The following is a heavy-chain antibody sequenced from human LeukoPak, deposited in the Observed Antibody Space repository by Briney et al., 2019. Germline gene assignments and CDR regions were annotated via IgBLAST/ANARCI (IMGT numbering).Heavy chain of an antibody. J-gene: IGHJ4*02. V-gene: IGHV4-34*01. D-gene: IGHD1-14*01. Sequence: PSETLSLTCAVYGGSFSGYYWSWIRQPQGKGLEWIGEINHSGSTNYNPPLNSRVTISVDTSKNQFSLKLSSVTAADTAVYYCARHLASLTLDYWGQGTLVTVSS. CDR3: ARHLASLTLDY. CDR1: GGSFSGYY. CDR2: INHSGST.